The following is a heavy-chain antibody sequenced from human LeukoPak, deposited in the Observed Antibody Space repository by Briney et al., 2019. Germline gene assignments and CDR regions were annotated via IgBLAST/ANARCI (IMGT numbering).Heavy chain of an antibody. CDR3: ARGERWLQSELDY. V-gene: IGHV1-69*05. J-gene: IGHJ4*02. Sequence: SVKVSCKASGGTFSSYAISWVRQAPGQGLEWMGGIIPIFGTANYAQKFQGRVTITTDESTSTAYIELSSLRSEDTAVYYCARGERWLQSELDYWGQGTLVTVSS. CDR1: GGTFSSYA. CDR2: IIPIFGTA. D-gene: IGHD5-24*01.